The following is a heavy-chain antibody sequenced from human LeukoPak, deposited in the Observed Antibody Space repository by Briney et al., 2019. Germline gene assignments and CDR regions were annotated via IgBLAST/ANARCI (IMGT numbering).Heavy chain of an antibody. D-gene: IGHD3-16*02. CDR3: ARDKLGLGELSLYDQ. Sequence: ASVKVSCKASGYTFTGYYMHWVRQAPGQGLEWMGWMNPNSGGTKYAQKFQGRVTMTRDTSISTAYMELSRLRSDDTAMYYCARDKLGLGELSLYDQWGQGTLVTVFS. CDR1: GYTFTGYY. CDR2: MNPNSGGT. J-gene: IGHJ5*02. V-gene: IGHV1-2*02.